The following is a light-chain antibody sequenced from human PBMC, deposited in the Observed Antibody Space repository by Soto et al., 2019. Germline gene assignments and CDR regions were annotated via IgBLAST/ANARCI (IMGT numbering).Light chain of an antibody. CDR2: KAS. CDR3: QQYNSYSSYT. J-gene: IGKJ5*01. CDR1: QNVARW. Sequence: DIQMTQSPSTLSASVGDRVTITCRASQNVARWLAWYQQKPGKAPNLLIYKASTLDSGVSSRFSGSGSGTEFTLTISSLQPDDFATYYCQQYNSYSSYTFGQGTRLEIK. V-gene: IGKV1-5*03.